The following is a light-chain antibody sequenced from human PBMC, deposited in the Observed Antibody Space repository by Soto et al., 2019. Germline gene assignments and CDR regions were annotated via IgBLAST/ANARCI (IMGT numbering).Light chain of an antibody. J-gene: IGKJ2*01. CDR2: GVS. CDR3: QQYSSLPHT. Sequence: ENVLTQSPGTLSLSPGERATLSCRASQSVTNSFFAWYQQKPGQGPRLLIYGVSSRATGIPDRFSGSGSGTDFTLTISRLEPEDFVVYYCQQYSSLPHTVGQGTKLEVK. V-gene: IGKV3-20*01. CDR1: QSVTNSF.